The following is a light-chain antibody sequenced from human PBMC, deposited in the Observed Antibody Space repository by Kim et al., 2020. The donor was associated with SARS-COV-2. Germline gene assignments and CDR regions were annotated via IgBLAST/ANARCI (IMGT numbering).Light chain of an antibody. CDR2: GAS. Sequence: TLSLSPGERATLSCRASQSVSSNYLTWYQQKPGQAPRLLIYGASSRATGIPDRFSGSGTGTAFTLTITRLEPEDFAVYYCQQFWTFGQGTKVDIK. CDR1: QSVSSNY. J-gene: IGKJ1*01. CDR3: QQFWT. V-gene: IGKV3-20*01.